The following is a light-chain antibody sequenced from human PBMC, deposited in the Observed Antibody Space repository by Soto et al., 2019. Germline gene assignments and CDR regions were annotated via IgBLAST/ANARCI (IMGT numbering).Light chain of an antibody. J-gene: IGKJ1*01. Sequence: EVVLTQSPGTLSLSPGERATLSCRASRTVDGNYLAWYHQKPGQAPRLLIHSASTRAPGIPDRFSASGAGTDFTLTISSLQSEDFAVYYCQQYNNWLRTFGQGTKVEIK. V-gene: IGKV3D-15*01. CDR2: SAS. CDR3: QQYNNWLRT. CDR1: RTVDGN.